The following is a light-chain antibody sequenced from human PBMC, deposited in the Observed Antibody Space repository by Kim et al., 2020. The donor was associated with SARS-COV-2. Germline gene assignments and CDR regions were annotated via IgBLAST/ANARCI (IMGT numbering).Light chain of an antibody. CDR2: AAS. J-gene: IGKJ4*01. V-gene: IGKV1-39*01. CDR1: QSISNY. CDR3: QQSYSTPLT. Sequence: DIQMTQSPSSLSASVGDRVTITCRASQSISNYLNWYQQKPGKAPKLLIYAASSLQSGVPSRFSGSGSGTDFTLTISSLQPEDFATYYCQQSYSTPLTIGGGTKVDIK.